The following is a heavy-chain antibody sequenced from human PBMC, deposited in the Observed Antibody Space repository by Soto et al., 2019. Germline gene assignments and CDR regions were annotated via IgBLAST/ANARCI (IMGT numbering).Heavy chain of an antibody. CDR2: IYHSGST. CDR3: ARGEAGFLFDS. Sequence: SETLSLTCAVSGGSISSGGYSWSWIRQPPGKGLEWIGYIYHSGSTYYNPSLKSRVTISVDRSKNQFSLKLSSVTAADTAVYFCARGEAGFLFDSWGQGPLVTVSS. CDR1: GGSISSGGYS. J-gene: IGHJ4*02. D-gene: IGHD3-16*01. V-gene: IGHV4-30-2*01.